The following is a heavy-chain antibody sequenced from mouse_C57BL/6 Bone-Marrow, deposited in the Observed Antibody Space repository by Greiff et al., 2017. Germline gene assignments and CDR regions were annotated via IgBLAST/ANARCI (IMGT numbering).Heavy chain of an antibody. J-gene: IGHJ4*01. CDR3: TRSGSSDEYYAMDY. D-gene: IGHD1-1*01. Sequence: QVQLQQSGAELVRPGASVTLSCKASGYTFTDYEMHWVKQTPVHGLEWIGAIDPETGGTAYNQKFKGKAILTADKSSSTAYMELRSLTSEDSAVYYCTRSGSSDEYYAMDYWGQGTSVTVSS. V-gene: IGHV1-15*01. CDR1: GYTFTDYE. CDR2: IDPETGGT.